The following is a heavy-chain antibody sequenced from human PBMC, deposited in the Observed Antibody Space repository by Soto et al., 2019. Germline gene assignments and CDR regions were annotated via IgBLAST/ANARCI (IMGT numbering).Heavy chain of an antibody. CDR1: GGRFSTYA. V-gene: IGHV1-69*01. Sequence: QVQLVQSGAEVRKPGSSVRVSCKASGGRFSTYAFSWVRQAPGQGLEWLGGIITFFGAAMYAQKFQGRVTITADELTTTAYMELSGLRSDDTDVYYCARGGKERFRGPGMDVWGQGTTVTVSS. CDR2: IITFFGAA. D-gene: IGHD1-26*01. J-gene: IGHJ6*02. CDR3: ARGGKERFRGPGMDV.